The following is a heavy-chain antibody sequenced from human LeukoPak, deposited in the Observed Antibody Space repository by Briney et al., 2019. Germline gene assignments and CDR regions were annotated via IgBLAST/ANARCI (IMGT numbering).Heavy chain of an antibody. CDR1: GFTFSNYG. V-gene: IGHV3-33*01. CDR2: IWYDGSNN. J-gene: IGHJ4*02. CDR3: ARDHYYGSGSYVDY. D-gene: IGHD3-10*01. Sequence: GGSLRLSCAASGFTFSNYGMHWVRHAPGKGLEWVAVIWYDGSNNYYADSVKGRFTISRDNSKNTLYLQMNSLRAEDTAIYFCARDHYYGSGSYVDYWGQGTLVTVCS.